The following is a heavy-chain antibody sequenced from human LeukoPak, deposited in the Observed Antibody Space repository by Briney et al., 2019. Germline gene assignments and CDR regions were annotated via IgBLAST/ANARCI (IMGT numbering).Heavy chain of an antibody. CDR1: GGSISSYY. CDR3: ARVARQQLGNWFDP. J-gene: IGHJ5*02. CDR2: IYYSGST. V-gene: IGHV4-59*12. D-gene: IGHD6-13*01. Sequence: SETLSLTCTVSGGSISSYYWSWIRQPPGKGLEWIGYIYYSGSTNYNPSLKSRVTISVDTSKNQFSLKLSSVTAADTAVYYCARVARQQLGNWFDPWGQGTLVTVSS.